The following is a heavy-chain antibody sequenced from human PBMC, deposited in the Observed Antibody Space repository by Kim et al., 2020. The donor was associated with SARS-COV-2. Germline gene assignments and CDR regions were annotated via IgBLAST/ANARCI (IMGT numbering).Heavy chain of an antibody. J-gene: IGHJ5*02. V-gene: IGHV3-21*01. CDR1: GFTFSSYS. Sequence: GGSLRLSCAASGFTFSSYSMNWVRQAPGKGLEWVSSISSSSSHIYFADSVKGRFTISRDNAKNSLYLQVNGLRAEDTGVYYCARDGQRLGHCSGGSCYPWFDPWGQGTLVTVSS. CDR3: ARDGQRLGHCSGGSCYPWFDP. CDR2: ISSSSSHI. D-gene: IGHD2-15*01.